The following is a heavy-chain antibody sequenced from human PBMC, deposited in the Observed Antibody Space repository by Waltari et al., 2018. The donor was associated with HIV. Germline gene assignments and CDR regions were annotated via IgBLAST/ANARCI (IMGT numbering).Heavy chain of an antibody. CDR3: ARDSFSLDF. Sequence: QVYLEQSGPGLVKPSQTLTLTCVISGDSVSSDSAAWNWIRQSPSRGLEWLGRTYHRSKCSTDYAEPVRGRITITPDTSNNQYTLHLTSVTADDTAMYFCARDSFSLDFWGQGSLVVVSS. V-gene: IGHV6-1*01. CDR1: GDSVSSDSAA. J-gene: IGHJ4*02. CDR2: TYHRSKCST.